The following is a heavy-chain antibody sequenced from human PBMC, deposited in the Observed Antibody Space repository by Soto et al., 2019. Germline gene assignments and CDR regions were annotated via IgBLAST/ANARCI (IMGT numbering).Heavy chain of an antibody. CDR3: TRDAGAPNSGYDS. D-gene: IGHD7-27*01. V-gene: IGHV3-49*03. CDR2: IRSEAYGGTT. Sequence: EVQLVESGGGLVQPGRSLRLSCTGSGFTFGDYGMSWFRQAPGKGLEWVSFIRSEAYGGTTEYAASVQGRFTISRDDSKSIAYLQMNSLRTEDTAVYYCTRDAGAPNSGYDSWGQGTLVTVSS. J-gene: IGHJ4*02. CDR1: GFTFGDYG.